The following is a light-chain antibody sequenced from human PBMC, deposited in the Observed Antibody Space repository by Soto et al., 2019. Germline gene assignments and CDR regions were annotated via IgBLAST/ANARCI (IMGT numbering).Light chain of an antibody. CDR3: TSYTTSTTVM. V-gene: IGLV2-14*03. CDR2: DVD. J-gene: IGLJ3*02. Sequence: QSVLTQPASVSGSPGQSITISCTGTNNDVGGYNYVPWYQHHPGKAPKLIIYDVDDRPSGISNRFSGSRSGNTASLTISGLQAEDEADYYCTSYTTSTTVMFGGGTKLTVL. CDR1: NNDVGGYNY.